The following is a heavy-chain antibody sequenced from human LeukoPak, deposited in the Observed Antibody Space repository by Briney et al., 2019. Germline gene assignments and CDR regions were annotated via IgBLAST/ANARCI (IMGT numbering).Heavy chain of an antibody. CDR2: IDSDGSTT. CDR1: GFTFSSYG. D-gene: IGHD3-22*01. Sequence: GGSLRLSCAASGFTFSSYGMHWVRQAPGKGLVWVSRIDSDGSTTSYADSVKGRFTISRDNAKNTLYLQMNSLRAEDTAVYYCARSVYDSGGYYRVLDYWGQGTLVTVSS. CDR3: ARSVYDSGGYYRVLDY. V-gene: IGHV3-74*01. J-gene: IGHJ4*02.